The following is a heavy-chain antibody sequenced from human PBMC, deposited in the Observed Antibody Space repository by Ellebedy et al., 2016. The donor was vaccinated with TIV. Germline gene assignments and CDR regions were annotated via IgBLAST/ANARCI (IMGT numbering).Heavy chain of an antibody. CDR1: GGSISSGAYY. D-gene: IGHD1-26*01. Sequence: MPSETLSLTCTVSGGSISSGAYYWSWLRQHPGKGLEWIGDIYYSGKTYHNASLGSRVSLSQDASKNQFSLKLPSVIAADTGVYYWARGHVIVGLIKWPDALDIWGQGKLVTVSP. CDR3: ARGHVIVGLIKWPDALDI. J-gene: IGHJ3*02. V-gene: IGHV4-31*03. CDR2: IYYSGKT.